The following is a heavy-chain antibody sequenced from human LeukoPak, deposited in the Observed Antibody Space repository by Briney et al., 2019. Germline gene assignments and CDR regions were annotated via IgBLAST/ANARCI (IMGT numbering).Heavy chain of an antibody. CDR1: GGTFSSYG. CDR2: MIPIFGTA. D-gene: IGHD7-27*01. Sequence: ASVKLSCKASGGTFSSYGISWVRHAPGQGLELMGGMIPIFGTANYAQKVQGRVTINADKSTRTAYMEVGSLRSEDRAVYYCARDSLLGRRVFYYYFMDVGGKGTTVTVSS. J-gene: IGHJ6*03. CDR3: ARDSLLGRRVFYYYFMDV. V-gene: IGHV1-69*06.